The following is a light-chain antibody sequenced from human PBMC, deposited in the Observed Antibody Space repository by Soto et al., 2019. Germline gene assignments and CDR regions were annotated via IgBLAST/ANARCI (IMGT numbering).Light chain of an antibody. CDR3: QQHYRTPLYS. CDR1: QSILYSSNNKNY. CDR2: WAS. V-gene: IGKV4-1*01. Sequence: DIVMTQSPDSLAVSLGERATINCKCSQSILYSSNNKNYLAWYQQKTGQPPKLLIHWASTRESGVPDRFSGSGSGTDFALSISALQAEDVAVYYCQQHYRTPLYSFGQGTKLEIK. J-gene: IGKJ2*01.